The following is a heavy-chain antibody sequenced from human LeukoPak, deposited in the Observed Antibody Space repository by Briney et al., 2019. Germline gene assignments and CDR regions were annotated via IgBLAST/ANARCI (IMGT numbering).Heavy chain of an antibody. J-gene: IGHJ4*02. D-gene: IGHD1-26*01. CDR3: AKVLVGPTYYFDY. CDR2: ISGSGGST. CDR1: GFTFSSYA. V-gene: IGHV3-23*01. Sequence: PGGSLRLSCAASGFTFSSYAMSWVRQAPGKGLEWVSAISGSGGSTYYADSVKGRFTISRDNSKNTLYLQMNSLGAEDTAIYYCAKVLVGPTYYFDYWGQGTLVTVSS.